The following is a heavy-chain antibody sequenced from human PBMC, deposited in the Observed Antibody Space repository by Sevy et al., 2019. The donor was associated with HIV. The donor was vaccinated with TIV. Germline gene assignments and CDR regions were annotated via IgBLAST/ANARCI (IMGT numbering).Heavy chain of an antibody. CDR2: ISGSGTRT. CDR1: GFSFDSYG. J-gene: IGHJ6*03. D-gene: IGHD3-22*01. CDR3: TKGGGGHYDPDEIGYYFYYYNMDV. V-gene: IGHV3-23*01. Sequence: GGSLRLSCAVSGFSFDSYGMTWVRQAPGKGLEWVSGISGSGTRTYYADSVKGRFSISRDNSKNRLYLQMNSLRSEDKCIYLCTKGGGGHYDPDEIGYYFYYYNMDVWGKGTTVTVSS.